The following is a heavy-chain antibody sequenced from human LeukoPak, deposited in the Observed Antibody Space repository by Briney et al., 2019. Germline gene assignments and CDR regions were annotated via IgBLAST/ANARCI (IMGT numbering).Heavy chain of an antibody. CDR2: IWYDGSNK. D-gene: IGHD5-12*01. CDR1: GFTFSSYG. Sequence: PGGSLRLSCAASGFTFSSYGMHWVRQAPGKGLEWVATIWYDGSNKYYADSVKGRFTIARDNSKNTLYLQMNSLRAEDTAVYYCASPGYGDYFDYWGQGTLVTVSS. CDR3: ASPGYGDYFDY. V-gene: IGHV3-33*01. J-gene: IGHJ4*02.